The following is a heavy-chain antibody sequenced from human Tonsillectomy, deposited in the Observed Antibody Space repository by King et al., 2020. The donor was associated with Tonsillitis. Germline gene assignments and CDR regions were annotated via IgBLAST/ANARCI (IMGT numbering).Heavy chain of an antibody. Sequence: VQLVESGGGVVQPGRSLRLSCAASGFTFRSYAMHWVRQAPGKGLDWVAVVSNDGSTKFYADSVKGRFTISSDNSKNTLHLQMNSLSAEDTAVYYCAKDSGTAAAGSFDSWGRGTLVAVSS. V-gene: IGHV3-30*18. CDR3: AKDSGTAAAGSFDS. D-gene: IGHD6-13*01. CDR1: GFTFRSYA. J-gene: IGHJ4*02. CDR2: VSNDGSTK.